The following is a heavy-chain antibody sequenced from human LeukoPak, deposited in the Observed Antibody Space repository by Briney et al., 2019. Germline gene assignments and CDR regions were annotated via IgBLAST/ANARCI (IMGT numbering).Heavy chain of an antibody. CDR2: IYYSGST. V-gene: IGHV4-59*12. Sequence: SETLSLTCTVSGGSISSYYWSWIRQPPGKGLEWIGSIYYSGSTYYNPSLKSRVTISVDTSKNQFSLKLSSVTAADTAVYYCAREWVYGDYTRDERTYNWFDPWGQGTLVTVSS. D-gene: IGHD4-17*01. CDR1: GGSISSYY. CDR3: AREWVYGDYTRDERTYNWFDP. J-gene: IGHJ5*02.